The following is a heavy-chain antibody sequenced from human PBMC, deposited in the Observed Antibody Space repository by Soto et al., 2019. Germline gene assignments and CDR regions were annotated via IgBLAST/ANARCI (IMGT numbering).Heavy chain of an antibody. V-gene: IGHV3-49*03. Sequence: PGGSLRLSCTASGFTFGDYAMSWLRQAPGKGLEWVGFIRSKAYGGTTEYAASVKGRFTISRDDSKSIAYLQMNSLKTEDTAVYYCTRDADIVVVPADSYYYGMDVWGQGTTVTVSS. J-gene: IGHJ6*02. D-gene: IGHD2-2*01. CDR2: IRSKAYGGTT. CDR3: TRDADIVVVPADSYYYGMDV. CDR1: GFTFGDYA.